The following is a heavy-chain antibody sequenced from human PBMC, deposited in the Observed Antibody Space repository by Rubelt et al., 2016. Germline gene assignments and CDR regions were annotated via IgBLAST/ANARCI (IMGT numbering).Heavy chain of an antibody. CDR1: GGSISSSSYY. CDR3: ARDDSSSWYGVDY. D-gene: IGHD6-13*01. Sequence: QLQLQESGPGLVKPSETLSLTCTVSGGSISSSSYYWGWIRQPPGKGLEWIGSIYYSGSTYYNPSLNSRVTIAVDTSKNQFSLKLSSVTAADTAVYYCARDDSSSWYGVDYWGQGTLVTVSS. CDR2: IYYSGST. V-gene: IGHV4-39*07. J-gene: IGHJ4*02.